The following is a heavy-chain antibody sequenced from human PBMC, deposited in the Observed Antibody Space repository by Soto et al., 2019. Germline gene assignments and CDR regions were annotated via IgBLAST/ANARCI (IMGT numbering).Heavy chain of an antibody. J-gene: IGHJ4*02. CDR2: INRDGRST. CDR1: GFTFSSYW. D-gene: IGHD1-1*01. Sequence: EVQLVESGGGLVQPGGSLRLSCAASGFTFSSYWMHWVRQAPGKGLVWVSRINRDGRSTNYADSARGRVTISRDNAKNTLYLQVNGMRAEDTAVYYCAREIATTGEYYFDYWGQGILVTVSS. CDR3: AREIATTGEYYFDY. V-gene: IGHV3-74*01.